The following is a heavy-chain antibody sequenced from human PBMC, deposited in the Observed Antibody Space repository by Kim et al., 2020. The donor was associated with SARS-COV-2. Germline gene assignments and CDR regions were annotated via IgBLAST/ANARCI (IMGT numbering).Heavy chain of an antibody. D-gene: IGHD3-10*01. CDR3: ARRAMVRGVSRWFDP. Sequence: GESLKISCKGSGYSFTSYWIGWVRQMPGKGLEWMGIIYPGDSDTRYSPSFQGQVTISADKSISTAYLQWSSLKASDTAMYYCARRAMVRGVSRWFDPWGQGTLVTVSS. CDR2: IYPGDSDT. V-gene: IGHV5-51*01. J-gene: IGHJ5*02. CDR1: GYSFTSYW.